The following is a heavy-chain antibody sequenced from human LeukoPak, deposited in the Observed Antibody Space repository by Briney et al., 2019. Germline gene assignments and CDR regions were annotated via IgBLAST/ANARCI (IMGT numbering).Heavy chain of an antibody. J-gene: IGHJ4*02. CDR2: ISGSGGST. Sequence: GGSLRLSCAASGFTFSSYAMSWVRQAPGKGLEWVSTISGSGGSTYYADSVKGRFTIPRDNSKNTLYLQMNSLRAEDTAVYYCAKGDVWSSGWYNFDYWGQGTLVTVSS. CDR1: GFTFSSYA. CDR3: AKGDVWSSGWYNFDY. V-gene: IGHV3-23*01. D-gene: IGHD6-19*01.